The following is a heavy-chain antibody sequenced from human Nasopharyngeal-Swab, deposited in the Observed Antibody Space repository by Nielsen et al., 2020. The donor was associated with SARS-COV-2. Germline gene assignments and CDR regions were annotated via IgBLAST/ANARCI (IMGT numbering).Heavy chain of an antibody. CDR1: GGSVRSGSYY. CDR2: IYYSGST. J-gene: IGHJ6*02. D-gene: IGHD3-3*01. V-gene: IGHV4-61*01. CDR3: ASGRFLEWLLGYYGMDV. Sequence: SETLSLTCTVSGGSVRSGSYYWSWIRQPPGKGLEWIGYIYYSGSTNYNPSLKSRVTISVDTSKNQFSLKLSSVTAADTAVYYCASGRFLEWLLGYYGMDVWGQGTTVTVSS.